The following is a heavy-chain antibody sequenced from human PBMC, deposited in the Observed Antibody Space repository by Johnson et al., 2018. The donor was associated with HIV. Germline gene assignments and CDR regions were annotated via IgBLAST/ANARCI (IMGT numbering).Heavy chain of an antibody. V-gene: IGHV3-30*04. J-gene: IGHJ3*02. CDR1: GFTFSSYA. CDR3: ARDWHLPNAFDI. Sequence: VQLVESGGGVVQPGRSLRLSCAASGFTFSSYAMHWVRQAPGKGLEWVAVISYDGSNKYYADSVKGRFTISRDNSKNTLYLQMNSLRGEDTAGYYWARDWHLPNAFDIWGQGTMVTVSS. CDR2: ISYDGSNK.